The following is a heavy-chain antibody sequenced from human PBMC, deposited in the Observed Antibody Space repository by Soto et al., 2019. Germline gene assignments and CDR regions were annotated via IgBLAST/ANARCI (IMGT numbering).Heavy chain of an antibody. Sequence: GASVKVSCKASGGTFSSYAISWVRQAPGQGLERMGGIIPIFGTANYAQKFQGRVTITADESTSTAYMELSSLRSEDTAVYYCARGGYCSGGSCRRGKYYYYYGMDVWGQGTTVTVSS. V-gene: IGHV1-69*13. CDR3: ARGGYCSGGSCRRGKYYYYYGMDV. CDR1: GGTFSSYA. CDR2: IIPIFGTA. J-gene: IGHJ6*02. D-gene: IGHD2-15*01.